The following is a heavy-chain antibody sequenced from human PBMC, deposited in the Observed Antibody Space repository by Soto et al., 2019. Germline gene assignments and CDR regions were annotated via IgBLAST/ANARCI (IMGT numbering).Heavy chain of an antibody. J-gene: IGHJ4*02. Sequence: EVQLVESGGGLVQPGGSLRLSCAASGFTFSDHYMDWVRQAPGKGLEWVARSRNRTRSYSTDYAASVRGRFTISRDDSKSSVYLQMNSLKTEDTDVYYCARGLPDFDYWGQGILVTVSS. CDR2: SRNRTRSYST. CDR1: GFTFSDHY. D-gene: IGHD5-18*01. V-gene: IGHV3-72*01. CDR3: ARGLPDFDY.